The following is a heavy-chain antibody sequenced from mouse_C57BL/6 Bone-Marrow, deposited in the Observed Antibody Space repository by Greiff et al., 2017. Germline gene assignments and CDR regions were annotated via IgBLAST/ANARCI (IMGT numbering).Heavy chain of an antibody. CDR1: GYTFTNYW. J-gene: IGHJ3*01. Sequence: QVQLQQSGAELVRPGTSVKMSCKASGYTFTNYWIGWAKQRPGHGLEWIGDIYPGGGYTNYNEKFKGKATLTADTSSSTAYMQFSSLTSEDSAIYYCARWGLRRGSWFAYWGQGTLVTVSA. D-gene: IGHD2-2*01. CDR2: IYPGGGYT. V-gene: IGHV1-63*01. CDR3: ARWGLRRGSWFAY.